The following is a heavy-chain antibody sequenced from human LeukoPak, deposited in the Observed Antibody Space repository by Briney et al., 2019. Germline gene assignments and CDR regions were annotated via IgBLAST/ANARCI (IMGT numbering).Heavy chain of an antibody. CDR1: GYTFTSYG. Sequence: GASVKVSCKASGYTFTSYGISWVRQAPGQGLGWMGWINAYNGNTNYAQKLQGRVTMTIDTSTSTAYMELMSLRSDDTAVYYCAIEVVVTAPDAFDIWGQGTMVTVSS. CDR2: INAYNGNT. V-gene: IGHV1-18*01. CDR3: AIEVVVTAPDAFDI. D-gene: IGHD2-21*02. J-gene: IGHJ3*02.